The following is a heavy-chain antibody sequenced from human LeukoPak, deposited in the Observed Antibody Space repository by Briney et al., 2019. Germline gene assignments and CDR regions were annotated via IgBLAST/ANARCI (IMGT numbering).Heavy chain of an antibody. CDR1: GFTFSSYS. V-gene: IGHV3-21*04. Sequence: PGGSLRLSCAASGFTFSSYSMNWVRQAPGKGLEWVSSISSSSSYIYYADSVKGRFTISRDNAKNSLYLQMNSLRAEDTAVYYCARAHWDCSSTNCYKRHYLPLDFWGQGTLVTVSS. D-gene: IGHD2-2*02. CDR2: ISSSSSYI. CDR3: ARAHWDCSSTNCYKRHYLPLDF. J-gene: IGHJ4*02.